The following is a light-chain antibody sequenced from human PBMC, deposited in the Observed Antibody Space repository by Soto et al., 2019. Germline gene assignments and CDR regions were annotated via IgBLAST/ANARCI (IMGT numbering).Light chain of an antibody. CDR3: AAWDDSLNGPV. CDR2: YDD. CDR1: SSNIGNNA. J-gene: IGLJ2*01. V-gene: IGLV1-36*01. Sequence: QSVLTQPPSVSEAPRQRVTISCSGSSSNIGNNAVNWYQQLPGKAPKLLIYYDDLLPSGVSDRFSGSKSGTSASLAISGLQSEEDADYYSAAWDDSLNGPVFGGGTKLTVL.